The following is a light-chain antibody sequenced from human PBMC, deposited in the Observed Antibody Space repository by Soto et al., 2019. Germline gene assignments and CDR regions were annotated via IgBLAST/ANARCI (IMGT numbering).Light chain of an antibody. CDR3: TSYAGSNNLRV. Sequence: QSALTQPPSASGSPGQSVTISCTGTSSDVGYYNSVSWYQQHPGKAPKLMIYEVSKRPSGVPERFSGSKSGNTASLTVSGLQAEDEADYYCTSYAGSNNLRVFGGGTQLTVL. V-gene: IGLV2-8*01. CDR2: EVS. J-gene: IGLJ3*02. CDR1: SSDVGYYNS.